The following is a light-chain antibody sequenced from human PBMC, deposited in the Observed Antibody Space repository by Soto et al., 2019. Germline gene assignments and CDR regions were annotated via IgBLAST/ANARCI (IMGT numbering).Light chain of an antibody. Sequence: QSALTQPRSVSGSPGQSVTISCTGTSSDVGGYNYVSWYQQHPGKAPKLMIYDVSKRPSGVPDRFSGSKSGNTASLTISGLQAEDEAEYYCCSYAGSYGVYVFGTGTKVTVL. CDR1: SSDVGGYNY. CDR3: CSYAGSYGVYV. CDR2: DVS. J-gene: IGLJ1*01. V-gene: IGLV2-11*01.